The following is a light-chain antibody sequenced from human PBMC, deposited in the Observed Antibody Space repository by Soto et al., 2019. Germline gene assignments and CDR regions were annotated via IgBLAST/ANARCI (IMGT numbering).Light chain of an antibody. CDR3: QQLRT. Sequence: EIVLTQSPSTLSLAAGERPTLSCRASRSVSSYLAWYQQKPGQAPRLLIYDASNRATGIPARFSGSGSGTDFTLTISSLEPEDFAVYYCQQLRTFGQGTKVDIK. CDR2: DAS. V-gene: IGKV3-11*01. CDR1: RSVSSY. J-gene: IGKJ1*01.